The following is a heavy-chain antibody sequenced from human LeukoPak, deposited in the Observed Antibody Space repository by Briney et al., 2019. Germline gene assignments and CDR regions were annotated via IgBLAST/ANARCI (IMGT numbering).Heavy chain of an antibody. CDR1: GGTFSTYA. J-gene: IGHJ5*02. V-gene: IGHV1-69*01. Sequence: SVKVSCKASGGTFSTYAISWVRQAPGQGLEWMGGIIPIFGTANYAQKFQGRVTITSDESTSTAYMELSSLRSEDTAVYYCARDPLLYCSGGSCYLENWFDPWGQGTLVTVSS. D-gene: IGHD2-15*01. CDR2: IIPIFGTA. CDR3: ARDPLLYCSGGSCYLENWFDP.